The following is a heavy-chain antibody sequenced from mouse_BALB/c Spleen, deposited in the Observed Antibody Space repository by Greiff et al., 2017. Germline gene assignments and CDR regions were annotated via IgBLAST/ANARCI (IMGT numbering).Heavy chain of an antibody. CDR3: ARGDPGAY. CDR2: ISSGGST. V-gene: IGHV5-6-5*01. Sequence: EVNVVESGGGLVKPGGSLKLSCAASGFTFSSYAMSWVRQTPEKRLEWVASISSGGSTYYPDRVKGRFTISRDNARNILYLQMRRMRSEDTAMYYCARGDPGAYWGQGTLVTVSA. CDR1: GFTFSSYA. J-gene: IGHJ3*01.